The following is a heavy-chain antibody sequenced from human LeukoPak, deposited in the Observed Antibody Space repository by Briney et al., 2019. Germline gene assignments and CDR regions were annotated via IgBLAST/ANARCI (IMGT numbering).Heavy chain of an antibody. J-gene: IGHJ4*02. V-gene: IGHV3-7*01. CDR3: AKTYRDYFDY. D-gene: IGHD5-18*01. Sequence: GGSLRLSCATSGFTFRNDWVTWVRQAQGKGLEWVANINQDGSKKNYVDSVKGRFTISRDNTENSLFLQMNSLRVEDTAIYYCAKTYRDYFDYWGLGTLVTVSS. CDR1: GFTFRNDW. CDR2: INQDGSKK.